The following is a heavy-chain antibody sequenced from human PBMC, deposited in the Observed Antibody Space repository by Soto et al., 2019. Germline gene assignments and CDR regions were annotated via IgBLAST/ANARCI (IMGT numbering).Heavy chain of an antibody. V-gene: IGHV3-30-3*01. D-gene: IGHD6-13*01. Sequence: GGSLRLSCAASGFTFSSYAMHWVRQAPGKGLEWVAVISYDGSNKYYADSVKGRFTISRDNSKNTLYLQMNSLRAEDTAVYYCARTQLIAAAGDHALGYWGKGTLVTVSS. J-gene: IGHJ4*02. CDR1: GFTFSSYA. CDR3: ARTQLIAAAGDHALGY. CDR2: ISYDGSNK.